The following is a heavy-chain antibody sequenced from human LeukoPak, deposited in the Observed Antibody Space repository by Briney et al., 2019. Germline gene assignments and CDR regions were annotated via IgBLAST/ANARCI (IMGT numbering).Heavy chain of an antibody. D-gene: IGHD6-13*01. CDR2: INSDGTST. CDR1: GFTFSSYW. V-gene: IGHV3-74*01. J-gene: IGHJ4*02. CDR3: ASGSPGYSSSWSNY. Sequence: PGGSLRLSCAASGFTFSSYWMHWVRQAPRKELVWVSRINSDGTSTSYADSVKGRFTISRDNAKNTLSLQMNSLRAEDTAMYYCASGSPGYSSSWSNYWGQGTLVTVSS.